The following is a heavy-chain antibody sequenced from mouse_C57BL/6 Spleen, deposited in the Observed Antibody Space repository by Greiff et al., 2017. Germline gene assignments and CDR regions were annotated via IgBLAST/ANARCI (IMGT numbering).Heavy chain of an antibody. CDR2: IYPGDGDT. D-gene: IGHD4-1*01. V-gene: IGHV1-80*01. Sequence: VKLMESGAELVKPGASVKISCKASGYAFSSYWMNWVKQRPGKGLEWIGQIYPGDGDTNYNGKFKGKATLTADKSSSTAYMQLSSLTSEDSAVYFCARLRTGYYFDYWGQGTTLTVSS. CDR1: GYAFSSYW. CDR3: ARLRTGYYFDY. J-gene: IGHJ2*01.